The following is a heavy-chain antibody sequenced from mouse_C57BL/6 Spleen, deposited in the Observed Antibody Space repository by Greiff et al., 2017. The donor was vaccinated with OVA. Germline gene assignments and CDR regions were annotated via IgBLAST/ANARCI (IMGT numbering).Heavy chain of an antibody. J-gene: IGHJ3*01. D-gene: IGHD2-4*01. Sequence: EVQLKESGPELVKPGASVKIPCKASGYTFTDYNMDWVKQSHGKSLEWIGDINPNNGGTIYNQKFKGKATLTVDKSSSTAYMELRSLTSEDTAVYYCARPYDYDGAWFAYWGQGTLVTVSA. CDR1: GYTFTDYN. CDR3: ARPYDYDGAWFAY. CDR2: INPNNGGT. V-gene: IGHV1-18*01.